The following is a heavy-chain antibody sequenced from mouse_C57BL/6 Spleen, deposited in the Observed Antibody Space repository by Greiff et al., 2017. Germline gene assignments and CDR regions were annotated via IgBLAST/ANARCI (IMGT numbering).Heavy chain of an antibody. V-gene: IGHV14-2*01. J-gene: IGHJ3*01. CDR2: IDPEDGET. CDR3: ARQYRKGAWFAY. Sequence: EVQLQQSGAELVKPGASVKLSCTASGFNIKDYYMHWVKQRTEQGLEWIGRIDPEDGETKYDPKFQGKATITADTSSNTAYLQLSSLTSEDTAVYYCARQYRKGAWFAYWGQGTLVTVSA. D-gene: IGHD2-14*01. CDR1: GFNIKDYY.